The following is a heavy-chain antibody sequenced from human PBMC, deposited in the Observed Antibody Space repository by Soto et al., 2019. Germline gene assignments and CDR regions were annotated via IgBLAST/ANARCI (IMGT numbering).Heavy chain of an antibody. V-gene: IGHV4-34*01. CDR2: INHSGST. Sequence: SETLSLTCAVYGGSFSGYYWSWIRQPPGKGLEWIGEINHSGSTNYNPSLKSRVTISVDTSKNQFSLKLSSVTAADTAVYYCAGVGVVVPAARPASGWFDPWGQGTLVTVSS. CDR1: GGSFSGYY. J-gene: IGHJ5*02. CDR3: AGVGVVVPAARPASGWFDP. D-gene: IGHD2-2*01.